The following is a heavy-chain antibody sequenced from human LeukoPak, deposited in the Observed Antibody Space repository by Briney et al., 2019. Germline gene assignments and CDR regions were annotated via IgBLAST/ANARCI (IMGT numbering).Heavy chain of an antibody. CDR3: ARCVTSYYDSSAYY. D-gene: IGHD3-22*01. V-gene: IGHV3-7*01. Sequence: PGGSLRHSCATSGFTFSNYWMTWVRQAPGKGLEWVANINQDGSERYYVDSVKGRFTISRDNAKNALYLQMSSLRAEDTAVYFCARCVTSYYDSSAYYWGQGTLVTVSS. CDR2: INQDGSER. CDR1: GFTFSNYW. J-gene: IGHJ4*02.